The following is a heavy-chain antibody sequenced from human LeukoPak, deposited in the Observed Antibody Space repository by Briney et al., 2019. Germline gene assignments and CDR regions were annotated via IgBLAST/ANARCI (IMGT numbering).Heavy chain of an antibody. CDR3: AKGQGYGYSSGWYLYFDY. CDR2: LSGSGGST. CDR1: GFTFSSYA. Sequence: GGSLRLSCAASGFTFSSYAMSWVRQAPGKGLEWVSGLSGSGGSTYYADSVKGRFTISRDNSKNTLYLQMNSLRDEDTAVYYCAKGQGYGYSSGWYLYFDYWGQGTLVIVSS. V-gene: IGHV3-23*01. J-gene: IGHJ4*02. D-gene: IGHD6-19*01.